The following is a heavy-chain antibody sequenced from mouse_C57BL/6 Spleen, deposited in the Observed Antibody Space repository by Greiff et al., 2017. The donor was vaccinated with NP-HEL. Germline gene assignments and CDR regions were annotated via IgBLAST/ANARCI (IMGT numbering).Heavy chain of an antibody. D-gene: IGHD1-1*01. J-gene: IGHJ4*01. Sequence: VQLQQSGPELVKPGASVKISCKASGYTFTDYYMNWVKQSHGKSLEWIGDINPNNGGTSYNQKFKGKATLTVDKSSSTAYMELRSLTSEDSAVYYCARSHYWAMDYWGQGTSVTVSS. CDR3: ARSHYWAMDY. CDR2: INPNNGGT. V-gene: IGHV1-26*01. CDR1: GYTFTDYY.